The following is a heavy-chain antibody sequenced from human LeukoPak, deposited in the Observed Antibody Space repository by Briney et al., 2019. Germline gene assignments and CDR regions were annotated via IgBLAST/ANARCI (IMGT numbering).Heavy chain of an antibody. J-gene: IGHJ4*02. V-gene: IGHV3-48*02. CDR1: GFAFTNYS. D-gene: IGHD5-12*01. CDR3: ARDRGYSGYEYDN. Sequence: GGSLRLSCAVSGFAFTNYSMTWVRQAPAKGLEWVSYISTTGRTIYYAGSVKGRFTFSRDSAKNSVYLQMNSLRDEDTAVYYCARDRGYSGYEYDNWGQGTLVTVSS. CDR2: ISTTGRTI.